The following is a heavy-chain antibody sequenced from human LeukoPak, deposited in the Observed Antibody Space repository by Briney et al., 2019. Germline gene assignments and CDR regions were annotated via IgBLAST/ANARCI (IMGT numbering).Heavy chain of an antibody. V-gene: IGHV1-8*01. CDR1: ADTFTTDD. CDR2: LNPNSGNT. J-gene: IGHJ4*02. CDR3: ARSTMGARRKYDY. Sequence: ASVKVSCKASADTFTTDDVNWVRQATGQGLEWMGWLNPNSGNTGYVQKFQGRVTMTMNTSISTAYMELTSLTSEDTAVYYCARSTMGARRKYDYWGQGTLVTVSS. D-gene: IGHD1-26*01.